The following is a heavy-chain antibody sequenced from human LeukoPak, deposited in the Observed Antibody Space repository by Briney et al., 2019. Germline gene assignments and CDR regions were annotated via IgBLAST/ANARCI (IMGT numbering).Heavy chain of an antibody. V-gene: IGHV3-48*02. CDR1: GFTFSSYS. CDR3: ARGRAGYYYDY. CDR2: ISSGSSTI. D-gene: IGHD6-13*01. Sequence: GGSLRLSCAASGFTFSSYSLNWVRQAPGKGLEWVSYISSGSSTICYADSVKGRFTISRDNAKNSLYLQVNSLRDEDTAVYYCARGRAGYYYDYWGQGTLVTVSS. J-gene: IGHJ4*02.